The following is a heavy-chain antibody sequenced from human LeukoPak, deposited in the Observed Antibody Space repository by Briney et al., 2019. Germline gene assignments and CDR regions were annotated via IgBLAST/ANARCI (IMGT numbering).Heavy chain of an antibody. V-gene: IGHV1-8*01. CDR2: MNPNSGNT. J-gene: IGHJ6*02. D-gene: IGHD3-10*01. CDR1: GYTFTSYD. Sequence: ASVKVSCKASGYTFTSYDINWVRQATGQGLEWMGWMNPNSGNTGYAQKFQGRVTMTRNTSISTAYMELSSLRSEDTAVYYCARRLELPYYYYGMDVWGQRTTVTVSS. CDR3: ARRLELPYYYYGMDV.